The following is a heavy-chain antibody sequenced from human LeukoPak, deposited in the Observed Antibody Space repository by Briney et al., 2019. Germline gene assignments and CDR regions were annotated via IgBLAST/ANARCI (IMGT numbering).Heavy chain of an antibody. V-gene: IGHV1-46*01. J-gene: IGHJ4*02. CDR2: INPSGGST. Sequence: ASVNVSCKASGYTFTSYYMHWVRQAPGQGLEWMGIINPSGGSTSYAQKFQGRVTMPRDTSTSTVYMELSSLRSEDTAVYYCARGSYDILTGYYNPPFAPFDYWGQGTLVTVCS. CDR1: GYTFTSYY. D-gene: IGHD3-9*01. CDR3: ARGSYDILTGYYNPPFAPFDY.